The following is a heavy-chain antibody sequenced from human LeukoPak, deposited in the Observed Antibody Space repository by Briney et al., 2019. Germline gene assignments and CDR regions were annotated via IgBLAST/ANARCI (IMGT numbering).Heavy chain of an antibody. Sequence: GGSLRLSCAASGFTFSNAWMGWVRQAPGKGLEWVGRIKSKVDGGTTDYAAPVKGRFTISRDDSKSIAYLQVNSLKTEDTAVYYCTGSFGELSFFAYWGQGTLVTVSS. CDR3: TGSFGELSFFAY. CDR2: IKSKVDGGTT. V-gene: IGHV3-15*01. J-gene: IGHJ4*02. D-gene: IGHD3-10*01. CDR1: GFTFSNAW.